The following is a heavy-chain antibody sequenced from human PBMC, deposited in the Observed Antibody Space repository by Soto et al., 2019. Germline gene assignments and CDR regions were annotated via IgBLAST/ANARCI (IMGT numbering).Heavy chain of an antibody. V-gene: IGHV1-69*13. CDR3: ARDLDYGDYANWFDP. CDR1: GGTFRSYA. CDR2: IIPNFGTA. D-gene: IGHD4-17*01. Sequence: GASVKVSCKASGGTFRSYAISWVRQAPGQGLEWMGGIIPNFGTANYAQKFQGRVTITADESTSTAYMELSSLRSEDTAVYYCARDLDYGDYANWFDPWGQGTLVTVSS. J-gene: IGHJ5*02.